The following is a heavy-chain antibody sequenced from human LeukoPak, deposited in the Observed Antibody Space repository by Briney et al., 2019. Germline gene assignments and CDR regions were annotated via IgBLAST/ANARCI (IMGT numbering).Heavy chain of an antibody. CDR3: AKEAYDSKGFDH. J-gene: IGHJ4*02. CDR1: GFTFSSYG. D-gene: IGHD3-22*01. Sequence: GRSLRLSCAASGFTFSSYGMHWVRQAPGKGLEWVAVISYDGSNKYHADSVKGRFTISGDNSKNTLYLQMNSLRAEDTAVYYCAKEAYDSKGFDHWGQGTLVTVSS. V-gene: IGHV3-30*18. CDR2: ISYDGSNK.